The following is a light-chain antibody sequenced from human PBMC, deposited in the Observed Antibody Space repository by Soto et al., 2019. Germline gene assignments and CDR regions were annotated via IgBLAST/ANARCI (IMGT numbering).Light chain of an antibody. CDR1: SSDVGGYNY. CDR2: EVS. J-gene: IGLJ3*02. CDR3: TSYAGSSNWL. V-gene: IGLV2-8*01. Sequence: QSVLTQPPSASGSPGQSVTISCTGTSSDVGGYNYVSWYQHHPGKAPKVMIYEVSKRPSGVPDRFSGSKSGNTASLTVSGLQAEDEADYYCTSYAGSSNWLFGGGTQLTVL.